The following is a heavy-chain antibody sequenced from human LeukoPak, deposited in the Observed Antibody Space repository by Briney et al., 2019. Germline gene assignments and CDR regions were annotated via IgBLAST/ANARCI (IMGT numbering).Heavy chain of an antibody. Sequence: PGRSLRLSCAASGFTFDDYAMHWVRQAPGKGLEWVSGISWNSGSIGYADSVKGRFTISRDNAKNSLYLQMNSLRAEDTALYHCAREPGANAFDIWGQGTMVTVSS. J-gene: IGHJ3*02. V-gene: IGHV3-9*01. CDR3: AREPGANAFDI. CDR1: GFTFDDYA. D-gene: IGHD2-2*01. CDR2: ISWNSGSI.